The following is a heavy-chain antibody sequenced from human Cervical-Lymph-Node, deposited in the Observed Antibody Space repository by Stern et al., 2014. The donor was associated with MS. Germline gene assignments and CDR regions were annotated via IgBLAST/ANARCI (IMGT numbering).Heavy chain of an antibody. CDR3: ARQAVAGRVYRFDP. J-gene: IGHJ5*02. V-gene: IGHV4-39*01. Sequence: VQLVESGPGLVKPSETLSLTCTVSGGSISSSSYYWGWIRQPPGKGLEWIGSIYYSGSTYYNPSLKSRVTISVDTAKNQLSPKLSSVTAADTAVYYCARQAVAGRVYRFDPWGQGTLVTVSS. D-gene: IGHD6-19*01. CDR2: IYYSGST. CDR1: GGSISSSSYY.